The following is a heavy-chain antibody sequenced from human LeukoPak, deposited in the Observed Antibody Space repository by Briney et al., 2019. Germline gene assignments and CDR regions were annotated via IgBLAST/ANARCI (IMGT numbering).Heavy chain of an antibody. CDR2: ISSSGSTI. J-gene: IGHJ4*02. CDR1: GFTFSSYE. V-gene: IGHV3-48*03. CDR3: ARAPLLGYFAY. D-gene: IGHD2-15*01. Sequence: GGSLRLSCAASGFTFSSYEMNGVRQAPGKGLEWVSYISSSGSTIYYADSVKGRFTISRDNAKNSLYLQMNSLRAEDTAVYYCARAPLLGYFAYWGQGTLVTVSS.